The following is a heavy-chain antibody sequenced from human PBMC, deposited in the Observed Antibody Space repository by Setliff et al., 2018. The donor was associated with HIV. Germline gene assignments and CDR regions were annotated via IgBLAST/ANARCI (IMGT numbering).Heavy chain of an antibody. CDR2: ISSSGSYT. D-gene: IGHD1-1*01. CDR3: ARSRSTRDAFDT. CDR1: GFTFIDFA. V-gene: IGHV3-21*01. Sequence: GGSLRLSCAASGFTFIDFALNWVRQAPGKGPEWVSSISSSGSYTYYARSVKGRSTISRDNARNSLYLDLNSLRAEDTALYYCARSRSTRDAFDTWGQGTMVTVSS. J-gene: IGHJ3*02.